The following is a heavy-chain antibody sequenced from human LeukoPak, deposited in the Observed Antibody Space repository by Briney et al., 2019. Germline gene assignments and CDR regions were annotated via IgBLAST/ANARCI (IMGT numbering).Heavy chain of an antibody. V-gene: IGHV4-61*02. CDR2: IYTSGST. J-gene: IGHJ4*02. CDR1: GGSISSGSYY. D-gene: IGHD6-6*01. Sequence: SQTLSLTCTVSGGSISSGSYYWSWIRQPAWKGLEWIGRIYTSGSTNYNPSLKSRVTISVDTSKNQFSLKLSSVTAADTAVYYCARAYSSSFAPFDYWGQGTLVTVSS. CDR3: ARAYSSSFAPFDY.